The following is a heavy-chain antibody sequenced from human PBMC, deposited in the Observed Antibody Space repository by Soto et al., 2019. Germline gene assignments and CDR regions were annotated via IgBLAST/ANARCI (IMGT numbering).Heavy chain of an antibody. D-gene: IGHD6-13*01. CDR2: ISGSNGNT. J-gene: IGHJ4*02. V-gene: IGHV1-18*01. CDR3: ARVRAAPGSYYFDY. Sequence: QVQLVQSGAEVKKPGASVKVSCKASGYTFTSYGWVRQAPGQGLEWMGWISGSNGNTNYAQKLQGRVTMTTDTSTSTVYMEVRRLRADDTAVYYCARVRAAPGSYYFDYWGQGTLVTVSS. CDR1: GYTFTSYG.